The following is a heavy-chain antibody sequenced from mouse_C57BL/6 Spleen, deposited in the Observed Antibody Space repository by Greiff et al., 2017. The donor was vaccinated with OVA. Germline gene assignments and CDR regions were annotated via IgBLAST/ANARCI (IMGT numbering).Heavy chain of an antibody. CDR1: GYSITSGYY. V-gene: IGHV3-6*01. J-gene: IGHJ4*01. CDR3: ARAGDYEDAMDY. D-gene: IGHD2-4*01. Sequence: DVQLQESGPGLVKPSQSLSLTCSVTGYSITSGYYWNWIRQFPGNKLEWMGYISYDGSNNYNPSLNNRISITRDTSKNQFFLKLNSVTTEYTATYYCARAGDYEDAMDYWGQGTSVTVSS. CDR2: ISYDGSN.